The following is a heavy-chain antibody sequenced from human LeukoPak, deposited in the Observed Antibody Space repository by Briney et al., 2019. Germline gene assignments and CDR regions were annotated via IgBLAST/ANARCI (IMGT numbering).Heavy chain of an antibody. J-gene: IGHJ5*02. V-gene: IGHV3-23*01. CDR2: ISGSAGGT. CDR1: RFTFSSYA. Sequence: GGSLRLSCAASRFTFSSYAMSWVRQAPGKGLEWVSIISGSAGGTYYADSVKGRFTISRDNSKNTVYLQMNSLRAGDTALYFCAKGGGSGSYRGYNWFDPWGQGTLVTVSS. D-gene: IGHD1-26*01. CDR3: AKGGGSGSYRGYNWFDP.